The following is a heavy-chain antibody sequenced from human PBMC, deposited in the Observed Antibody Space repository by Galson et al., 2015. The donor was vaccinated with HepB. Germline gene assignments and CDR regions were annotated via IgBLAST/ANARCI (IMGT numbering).Heavy chain of an antibody. J-gene: IGHJ4*02. CDR2: ISYDGSNK. V-gene: IGHV3-30-3*01. Sequence: SLRLSCAASGFTFSSFSMYWVRQAPGKGLEWVVVISYDGSNKYYADSVKGRFTISRDNSKNTLYLQMDSLRAEDTAVYYCARVSYEYVWGSGALGYWGQGTLVTVSS. D-gene: IGHD3-16*01. CDR1: GFTFSSFS. CDR3: ARVSYEYVWGSGALGY.